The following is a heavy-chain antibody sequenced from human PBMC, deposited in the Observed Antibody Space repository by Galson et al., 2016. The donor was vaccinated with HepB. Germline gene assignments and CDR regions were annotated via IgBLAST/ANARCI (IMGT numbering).Heavy chain of an antibody. D-gene: IGHD2/OR15-2a*01. CDR3: ARNLGQIVPGLFFYFYYGLDV. CDR1: GFTFSNIG. V-gene: IGHV3-33*01. J-gene: IGHJ6*02. CDR2: IWFDGSTK. Sequence: SLRLSCAASGFTFSNIGMHWVRQAPGKGPEWLAIIWFDGSTKFYADSVKGRFNISRDNSNNTLYLQMNNLRAEDTAVYFCARNLGQIVPGLFFYFYYGLDVWGQGTTVTVSS.